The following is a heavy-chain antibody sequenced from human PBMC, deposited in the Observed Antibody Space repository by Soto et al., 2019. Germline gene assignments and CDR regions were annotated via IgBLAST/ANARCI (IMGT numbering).Heavy chain of an antibody. CDR1: GGSISSGDYS. Sequence: PSETLSLTCAVSGGSISSGDYSWNWIRQPPGKGLEWIGYIYYGGSTYYNPSLKSRVTISVDRSKNQFSLKLNSVTAADTAVYYCARVPGPWGQGTLVTVSS. V-gene: IGHV4-30-2*01. CDR2: IYYGGST. CDR3: ARVPGP. J-gene: IGHJ5*02.